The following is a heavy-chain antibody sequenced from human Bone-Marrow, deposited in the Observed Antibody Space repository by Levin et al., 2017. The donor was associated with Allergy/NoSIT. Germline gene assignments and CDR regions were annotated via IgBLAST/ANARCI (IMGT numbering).Heavy chain of an antibody. D-gene: IGHD1-1*01. Sequence: NPGESLKISCQGSGYSFTSYWVAWVRQMPGKGLEWMGIIYPGDSDTRYSPSFQGQVTISADKSISTAYLQWSSLKASDTAMYYCARQPWNVSYGMDVWGQGTTVTVSS. V-gene: IGHV5-51*01. J-gene: IGHJ6*02. CDR3: ARQPWNVSYGMDV. CDR1: GYSFTSYW. CDR2: IYPGDSDT.